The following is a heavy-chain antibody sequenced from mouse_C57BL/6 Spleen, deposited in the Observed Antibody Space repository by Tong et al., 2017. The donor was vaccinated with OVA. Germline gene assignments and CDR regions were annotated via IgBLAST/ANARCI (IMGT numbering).Heavy chain of an antibody. V-gene: IGHV2-9*02. CDR3: ARDPGTGYWYFDV. Sequence: VQLKESGPGLVAPSQSLSITCTVSGFSLTSYGVHWVRQPPGKGLEWLGVIWAGGSTNYNSALMSRLSISKDNSKSQVYLKMNSLQTDDTAMYYCARDPGTGYWYFDVWGAGTTVTVSS. J-gene: IGHJ1*01. CDR1: GFSLTSYG. D-gene: IGHD3-3*01. CDR2: IWAGGST.